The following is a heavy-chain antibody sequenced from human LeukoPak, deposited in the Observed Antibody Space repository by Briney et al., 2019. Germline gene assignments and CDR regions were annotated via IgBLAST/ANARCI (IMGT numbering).Heavy chain of an antibody. CDR1: GFTFSDYY. CDR3: ARVSSSAWYSDY. J-gene: IGHJ4*02. V-gene: IGHV3-11*01. CDR2: ISSRSGSM. Sequence: GGSLRLSCAASGFTFSDYYMTWIRQAPGKGLEWISYISSRSGSMHYADSVKGRFTISRDNAKNSLYLQMSSLRVEDTAVYYCARVSSSAWYSDYWGQGTLVTVSS. D-gene: IGHD6-19*01.